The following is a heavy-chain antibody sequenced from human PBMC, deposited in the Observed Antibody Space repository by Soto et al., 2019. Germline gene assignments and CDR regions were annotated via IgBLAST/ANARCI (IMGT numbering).Heavy chain of an antibody. Sequence: ASVKVSCKASGYTFTNYAVHWVRQAPGQRLEWMGWINAGNGNTRFSQNLQGRVTITRDTSARTVYMELSSPRSEDTAVYYCARGHLAVVPVASWFYYMDVWGKGTTVTVSS. V-gene: IGHV1-3*01. D-gene: IGHD2-2*01. J-gene: IGHJ6*03. CDR1: GYTFTNYA. CDR3: ARGHLAVVPVASWFYYMDV. CDR2: INAGNGNT.